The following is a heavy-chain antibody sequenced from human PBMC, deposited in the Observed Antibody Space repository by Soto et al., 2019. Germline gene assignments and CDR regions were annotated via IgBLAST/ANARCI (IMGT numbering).Heavy chain of an antibody. CDR1: GGSISSGDYY. Sequence: SETLCLTCTVSGGSISSGDYYWSWIRQPPGKGLEWIGYIYYSGSTYYNPSLKSRVTISVDTSKNQFSLKLSSVTAADTAVYYCASLDYYDSSGPPDGMDVWGQGTTVTVSS. CDR2: IYYSGST. J-gene: IGHJ6*02. D-gene: IGHD3-22*01. V-gene: IGHV4-30-4*01. CDR3: ASLDYYDSSGPPDGMDV.